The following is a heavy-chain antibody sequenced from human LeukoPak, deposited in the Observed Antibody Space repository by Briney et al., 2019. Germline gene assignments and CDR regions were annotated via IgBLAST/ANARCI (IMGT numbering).Heavy chain of an antibody. CDR1: GYTFTGYY. V-gene: IGHV1-18*04. Sequence: ASVKVSCKASGYTFTGYYMHWVRQAPGQGLEWMGWISAYNGNTNYAQKLQGRVTMTTDTSTSTAYMELRSLRSDDTAVYYCARDGRSGFGEYPRHNWFDPWGQGTLVTVSS. D-gene: IGHD3-10*01. CDR2: ISAYNGNT. J-gene: IGHJ5*02. CDR3: ARDGRSGFGEYPRHNWFDP.